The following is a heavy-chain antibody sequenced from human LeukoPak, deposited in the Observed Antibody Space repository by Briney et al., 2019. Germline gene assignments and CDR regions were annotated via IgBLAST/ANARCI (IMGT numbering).Heavy chain of an antibody. D-gene: IGHD3-10*01. Sequence: GGSLRLSCAASGFTFSSYWMSWVRQAPGKGLEWVANIKQDGSEKYYVDSVKGRFTISRDNAKNSLYLQMNSLRAEDTAVYYCAKGFFGSGTYYNPYFDYWGQGTLVTVSS. CDR1: GFTFSSYW. CDR3: AKGFFGSGTYYNPYFDY. V-gene: IGHV3-7*03. CDR2: IKQDGSEK. J-gene: IGHJ4*02.